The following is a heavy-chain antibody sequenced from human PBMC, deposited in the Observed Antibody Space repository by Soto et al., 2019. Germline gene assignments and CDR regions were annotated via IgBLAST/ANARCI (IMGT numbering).Heavy chain of an antibody. Sequence: QVQLVPSGAEVKKPGSSVKVSCKASGGTFSSYAISWVRQAPGQGREWLGGVIPIFGTANYEQKFQGRVTITADESTSTAYMELSSLRSEDTAVYYCARAFIAAAGTDWGQGTLVTVSS. J-gene: IGHJ4*02. V-gene: IGHV1-69*01. CDR2: VIPIFGTA. D-gene: IGHD6-13*01. CDR3: ARAFIAAAGTD. CDR1: GGTFSSYA.